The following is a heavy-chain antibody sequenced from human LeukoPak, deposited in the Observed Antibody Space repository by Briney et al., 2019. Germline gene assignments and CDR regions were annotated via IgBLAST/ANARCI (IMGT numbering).Heavy chain of an antibody. CDR1: GGTFSSYA. CDR3: ARESGDDYDILTGRLNYYYGMDV. D-gene: IGHD3-9*01. V-gene: IGHV1-69*01. Sequence: ASVTVSCKASGGTFSSYAISWVRQAPGQGLEWMGGIIPIFGTANYAQKFQGRVTITADESTSTAYMELSSLRSEDTAVYYCARESGDDYDILTGRLNYYYGMDVWGQGTTVTVSS. J-gene: IGHJ6*02. CDR2: IIPIFGTA.